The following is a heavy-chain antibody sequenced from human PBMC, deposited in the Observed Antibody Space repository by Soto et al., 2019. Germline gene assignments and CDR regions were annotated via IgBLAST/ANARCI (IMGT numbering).Heavy chain of an antibody. CDR2: ISWNSATI. Sequence: PGGSLRLSCAASGFTVDDYGMLWVRQAPGKGLEWVSGISWNSATIGYADSVKGRFSISRDNAKNSLYLQMNSLRAEDTALYYCAKSTGGTANGMDVWGQGTTVTVSS. CDR3: AKSTGGTANGMDV. V-gene: IGHV3-9*01. CDR1: GFTVDDYG. D-gene: IGHD2-8*02. J-gene: IGHJ6*02.